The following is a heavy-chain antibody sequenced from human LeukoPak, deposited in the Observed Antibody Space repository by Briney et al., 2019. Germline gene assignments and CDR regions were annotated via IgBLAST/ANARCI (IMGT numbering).Heavy chain of an antibody. J-gene: IGHJ6*03. V-gene: IGHV4-34*01. CDR3: ARRWNYGRNYYIDV. CDR2: INDSGRT. D-gene: IGHD1-7*01. Sequence: SETLSLTCAVYGGSFSNYYWSWIRLPPGKGLEWIGEINDSGRTNYNPSLMSRVTVSVDTSKNQFSLRLTSVTVTDTAVYYCARRWNYGRNYYIDVWGKGATVSVSS. CDR1: GGSFSNYY.